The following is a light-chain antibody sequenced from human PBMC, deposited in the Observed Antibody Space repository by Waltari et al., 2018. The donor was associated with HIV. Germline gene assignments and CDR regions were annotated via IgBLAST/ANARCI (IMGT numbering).Light chain of an antibody. Sequence: QSALTQPRSVSGSPGQSVTISCTGTSSDVGGYNYVSWYQQHPGKPPKLMSYDVSKRPSGVPDRFSGSKSGNTASLTISGLQAEDEADYYCCSYAGSYTYVVFGGGTKLTVL. CDR1: SSDVGGYNY. CDR2: DVS. CDR3: CSYAGSYTYVV. J-gene: IGLJ2*01. V-gene: IGLV2-11*01.